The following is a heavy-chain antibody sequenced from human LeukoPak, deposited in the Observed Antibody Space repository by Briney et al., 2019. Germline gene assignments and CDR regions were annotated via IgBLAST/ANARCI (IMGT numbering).Heavy chain of an antibody. CDR2: IYWNDDK. J-gene: IGHJ3*02. D-gene: IGHD3-16*02. V-gene: IGHV2-5*01. Sequence: SGPTLVNPTQTLTLTCTFSGFSLSTSEVGVGWIRQPPGKALEWLALIYWNDDKRYSPSLKSRLTITKDSSKNQVVLTMTKMDPVDTATYYCAHSWGRLGELSLGAFDIWGQGTMVTVSP. CDR1: GFSLSTSEVG. CDR3: AHSWGRLGELSLGAFDI.